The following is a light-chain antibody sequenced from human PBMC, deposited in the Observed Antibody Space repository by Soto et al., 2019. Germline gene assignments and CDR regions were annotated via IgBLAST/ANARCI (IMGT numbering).Light chain of an antibody. CDR1: QSVSSSY. V-gene: IGKV3-20*01. CDR3: QQYGSSPLFT. J-gene: IGKJ3*01. Sequence: EIVLTQSPGTLSLSPGERATLSCRASQSVSSSYLACYQQQPGQAPMLLIYGASSRATGIPDRFSGSGSGTDFTLTISRLEPEDFAVYYCQQYGSSPLFTFGPGTKVDIK. CDR2: GAS.